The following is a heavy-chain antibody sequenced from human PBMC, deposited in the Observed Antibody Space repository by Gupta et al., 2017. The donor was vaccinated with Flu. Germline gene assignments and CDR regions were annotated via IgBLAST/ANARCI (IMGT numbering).Heavy chain of an antibody. V-gene: IGHV3-23*01. CDR1: GFTFSTNA. D-gene: IGHD1-26*01. J-gene: IGHJ4*02. CDR2: IRGWGEST. CDR3: AKGGHRSPFDY. Sequence: EVQLMESGGGLVQQGGSLRLSCAASGFTFSTNALGWVRQAPGKGLEWVSTIRGWGESTFYADSVKGRFTVSRDYFKSTAYLQMNTLRADDTAVYHCAKGGHRSPFDYWGQGILVTVSS.